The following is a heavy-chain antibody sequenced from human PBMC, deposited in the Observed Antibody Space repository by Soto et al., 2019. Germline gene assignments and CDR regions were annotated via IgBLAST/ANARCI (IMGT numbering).Heavy chain of an antibody. Sequence: ASVKVSCKASGYTFTSYAMHWVRQAPGQRLEWIGWINAGNGNTKYSQKFQGRVTITRDTSASTAYMELSSLRSEDTAVYYCARGLGLYYFDYWGQGTLVTVSS. CDR3: ARGLGLYYFDY. CDR2: INAGNGNT. J-gene: IGHJ4*02. CDR1: GYTFTSYA. D-gene: IGHD1-26*01. V-gene: IGHV1-3*01.